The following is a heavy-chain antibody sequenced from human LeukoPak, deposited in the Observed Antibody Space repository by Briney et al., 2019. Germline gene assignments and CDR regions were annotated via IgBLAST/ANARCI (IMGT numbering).Heavy chain of an antibody. CDR3: AKLMGSLDAWGSFRFSFDS. CDR1: GFTFSSYA. D-gene: IGHD3-16*02. V-gene: IGHV3-23*01. CDR2: ISGSGGSL. Sequence: PGGSLRLSCAASGFTFSSYAMSWVRLAPGKGLDSVSTISGSGGSLYYADSVRGRFTISRDNSKNTLYLQMNSLRAEDTAVYYCAKLMGSLDAWGSFRFSFDSWGQGTLVTVSS. J-gene: IGHJ4*02.